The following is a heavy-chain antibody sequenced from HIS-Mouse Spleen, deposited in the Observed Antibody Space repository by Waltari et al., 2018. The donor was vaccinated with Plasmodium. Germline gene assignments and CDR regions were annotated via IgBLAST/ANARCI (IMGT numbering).Heavy chain of an antibody. J-gene: IGHJ2*01. Sequence: EVQLVESVGGLVTPGGSLRLSCAASGVTFSSYWMSWVRQAPGKGREWVANIKQDGSEKYYVDSVKGRFTISRDNAKNSLYLQMNSLRAEDTAVYYCASSWYWYFDLWGRGTLVTVSS. CDR2: IKQDGSEK. CDR1: GVTFSSYW. V-gene: IGHV3-7*01. D-gene: IGHD6-13*01. CDR3: ASSWYWYFDL.